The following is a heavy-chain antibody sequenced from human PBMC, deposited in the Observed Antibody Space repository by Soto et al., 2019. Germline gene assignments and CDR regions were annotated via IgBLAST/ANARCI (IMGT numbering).Heavy chain of an antibody. J-gene: IGHJ4*02. CDR2: ISAFNGNT. CDR1: GYTFTSYG. V-gene: IGHV1-18*01. CDR3: ARDLSATTAMATNYFDY. Sequence: QVELVQSGAEVKKPGASVKVSCKASGYTFTSYGISWVRQAPGQGLEWMGWISAFNGNTNYAQHLQDRVTMTTDTSTTTAYMELRSLRSDDTAVYYCARDLSATTAMATNYFDYWGQGTLVTVSS. D-gene: IGHD5-18*01.